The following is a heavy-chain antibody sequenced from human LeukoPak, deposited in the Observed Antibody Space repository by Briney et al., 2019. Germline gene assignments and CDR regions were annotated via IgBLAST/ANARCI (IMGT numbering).Heavy chain of an antibody. CDR3: AREGLGYYFDS. V-gene: IGHV3-7*01. J-gene: IGHJ4*02. D-gene: IGHD3-16*01. CDR2: IKQDGSEK. Sequence: PGGSLRLSCAASGFTVSSNYMNWVRQAPGKGLEWVANIKQDGSEKYYVDSVKGRFTISRDNAKNSLYLQMNSLRAEDTAVYYCAREGLGYYFDSWGQGTLVTVSS. CDR1: GFTVSSNY.